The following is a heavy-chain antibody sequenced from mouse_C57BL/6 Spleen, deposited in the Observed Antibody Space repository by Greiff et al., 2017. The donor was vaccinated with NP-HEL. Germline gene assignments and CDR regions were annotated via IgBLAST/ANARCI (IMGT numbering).Heavy chain of an antibody. V-gene: IGHV1-55*01. Sequence: VQLQQPGAELVKPGASVKMSCKASGYTFTSYWITWVKQRPGQGLEWIGDIYPGSGSTNYNEKFKSKATLTVDTSSSTAYMQLSSLTSEDSAVYYCARKGIYGNYPAWFAYWGQGTLVTVSA. CDR1: GYTFTSYW. CDR2: IYPGSGST. J-gene: IGHJ3*01. CDR3: ARKGIYGNYPAWFAY. D-gene: IGHD2-1*01.